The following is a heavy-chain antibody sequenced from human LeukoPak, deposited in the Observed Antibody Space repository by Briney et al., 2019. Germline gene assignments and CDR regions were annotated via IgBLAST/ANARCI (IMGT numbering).Heavy chain of an antibody. CDR1: GFSLPTSGMG. V-gene: IGHV2-70*01. CDR3: ARPNHFYSGGYLYYFDS. Sequence: SGPALVKPTQTLTLTCTFSGFSLPTSGMGVSWIRQPPGKALEWLALIDWDDDKYYSTSLETRLTISKDTSKDQVVLTMTNMDPEDTATYYCARPNHFYSGGYLYYFDSWGQGTLVTVSS. CDR2: IDWDDDK. J-gene: IGHJ4*02. D-gene: IGHD6-19*01.